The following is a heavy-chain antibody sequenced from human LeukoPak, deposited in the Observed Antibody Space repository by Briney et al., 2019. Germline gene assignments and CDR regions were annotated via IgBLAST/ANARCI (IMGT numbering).Heavy chain of an antibody. CDR2: ISGSGGST. CDR1: GFTFSSYA. D-gene: IGHD3-9*01. Sequence: PGGSLRLSCAASGFTFSSYAMSWVRQAPGKGLEWVSAISGSGGSTYYADSVKGRFTISRDNSKNTLYLQMNSLRAEDTAVYYCARNERTLRYFEWLPQYYYYYGMDVWGQGTTVTVSS. J-gene: IGHJ6*02. CDR3: ARNERTLRYFEWLPQYYYYYGMDV. V-gene: IGHV3-23*01.